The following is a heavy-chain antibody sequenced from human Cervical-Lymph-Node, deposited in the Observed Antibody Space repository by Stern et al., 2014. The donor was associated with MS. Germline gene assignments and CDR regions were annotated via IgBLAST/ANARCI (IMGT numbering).Heavy chain of an antibody. CDR1: GYIFGDYG. CDR3: ARGDFGVVTNNWFDS. J-gene: IGHJ5*01. D-gene: IGHD3-3*01. Sequence: QVQLGQSGAEVKKPGASVKVSCKASGYIFGDYGINWVRQARGQGLEWMGWINSYNDKTHYAQNFQGRVTMTTDVSTTTAYMELRGLRSDDTAVYYCARGDFGVVTNNWFDSWGQGTLVTVSS. CDR2: INSYNDKT. V-gene: IGHV1-18*01.